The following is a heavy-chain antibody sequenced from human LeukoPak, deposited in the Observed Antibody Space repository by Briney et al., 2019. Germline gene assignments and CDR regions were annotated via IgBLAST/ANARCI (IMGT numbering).Heavy chain of an antibody. CDR3: ARDLYKFGELIGMDV. CDR1: GFTFSSYG. V-gene: IGHV3-33*08. J-gene: IGHJ6*02. Sequence: PGGSLRLSCAASGFTFSSYGMHWVRQAPGKGLEWVAVIWYDGSNKYYADSVKGRFTISRDNSKNTLYLQMNSLRAEDTAVYYCARDLYKFGELIGMDVWGQGNTVTVSS. D-gene: IGHD3-10*01. CDR2: IWYDGSNK.